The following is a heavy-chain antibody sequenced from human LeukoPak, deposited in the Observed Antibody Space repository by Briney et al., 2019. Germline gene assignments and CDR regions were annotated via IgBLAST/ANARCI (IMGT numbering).Heavy chain of an antibody. Sequence: PSETLSLTCAVYGGSFSGYYWSWIRQPPGKGLEWIGEINHSGSTNYNPSLKSRVTISVDTSKNQFSLKLSSVTAADTAVYYCARGIGAYPQYWYFDLWGRGTLVTVSS. V-gene: IGHV4-34*01. CDR2: INHSGST. CDR1: GGSFSGYY. D-gene: IGHD4-17*01. J-gene: IGHJ2*01. CDR3: ARGIGAYPQYWYFDL.